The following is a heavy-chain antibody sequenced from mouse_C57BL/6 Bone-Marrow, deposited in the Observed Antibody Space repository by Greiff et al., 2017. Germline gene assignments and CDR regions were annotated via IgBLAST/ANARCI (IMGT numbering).Heavy chain of an antibody. CDR2: IYPSDSET. D-gene: IGHD3-2*02. Sequence: VQLQQPGAELVRPGSSVKLSCKASGYTFTSYWMDWLKQRPGQGLEWIGNIYPSDSETHYNQKFKDKATLTVDKSSSTAYMQLSSLTSEDSAVYYCARGSSGYGDYWGQGTTLTVSS. J-gene: IGHJ2*01. CDR1: GYTFTSYW. CDR3: ARGSSGYGDY. V-gene: IGHV1-61*01.